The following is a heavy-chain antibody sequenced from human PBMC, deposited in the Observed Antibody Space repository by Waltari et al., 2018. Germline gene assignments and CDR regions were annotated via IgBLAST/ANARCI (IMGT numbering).Heavy chain of an antibody. CDR1: GASITSHY. V-gene: IGHV4-59*11. CDR3: ARDRQASGGMFEY. D-gene: IGHD2-15*01. J-gene: IGHJ4*02. CDR2: IYYTGST. Sequence: QVQLQESGPGLVKPSETLSLSCSVSGASITSHYWSWIRQPPGKGLEWIGYIYYTGSTNYNPSLKSRATFSMDTSQNHFSLRPTSVTAADTAMYYCARDRQASGGMFEYWGLGTLVTVSS.